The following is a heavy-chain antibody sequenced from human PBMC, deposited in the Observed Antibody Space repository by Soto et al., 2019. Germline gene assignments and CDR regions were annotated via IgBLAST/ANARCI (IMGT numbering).Heavy chain of an antibody. J-gene: IGHJ4*02. D-gene: IGHD2-15*01. CDR3: ARAFLYGYCSGGSCYSGVMLLDY. CDR1: GYTFTSYA. Sequence: ASVKVSCKASGYTFTSYAMHWLRQAPGQRLEWMGRINAGNGNTKYSQKFQGRVTITRDTSASTAYMELSSLRSEDTAVYYCARAFLYGYCSGGSCYSGVMLLDYWGQGTLVTVSS. CDR2: INAGNGNT. V-gene: IGHV1-3*01.